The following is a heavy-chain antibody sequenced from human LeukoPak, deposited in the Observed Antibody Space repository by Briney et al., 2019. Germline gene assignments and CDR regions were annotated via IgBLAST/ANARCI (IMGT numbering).Heavy chain of an antibody. CDR2: IYSSGST. CDR3: ARVDSSGYDTRGWFDP. V-gene: IGHV4-61*02. CDR1: GGSISSGSYY. J-gene: IGHJ5*02. Sequence: PSQTLSLTCTVSGGSISSGSYYWSWIRQPAGKGLEWIGRIYSSGSTNYNPSLKSRGTISVDTSKNQFSLKLSSVAAADTAVYHCARVDSSGYDTRGWFDPWGQGTLVTVSS. D-gene: IGHD5-12*01.